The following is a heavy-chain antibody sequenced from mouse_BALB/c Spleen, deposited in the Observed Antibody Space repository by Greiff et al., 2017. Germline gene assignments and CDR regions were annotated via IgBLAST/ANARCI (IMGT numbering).Heavy chain of an antibody. J-gene: IGHJ2*01. D-gene: IGHD4-1*01. Sequence: DVQLVESGGGLVQPGGSMKLSCVASGFTFSNYWMNWVRQSPEKGLEWVAEIRLKSNNYATHYAESVKGRFTISRDDSKSSVYLQMNNLRAEDTGIYYCTRRSPITGTTPLFDYWGQGTTLTVSS. CDR3: TRRSPITGTTPLFDY. V-gene: IGHV6-6*02. CDR2: IRLKSNNYAT. CDR1: GFTFSNYW.